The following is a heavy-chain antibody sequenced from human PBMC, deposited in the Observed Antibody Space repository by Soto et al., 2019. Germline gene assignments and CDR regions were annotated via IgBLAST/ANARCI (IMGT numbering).Heavy chain of an antibody. Sequence: QVQLVESGGDVVQPGTSLTLSCAASGFTFSSYVMHWVRQAPGKGLEWVAVTTNDGRQKFYADSVKGRFIISRDNSKNTLYLQMNSLRPEDTAMYYCAKRGETGEYLYMDVWGKGTTVTVSS. J-gene: IGHJ6*03. V-gene: IGHV3-30*18. CDR3: AKRGETGEYLYMDV. D-gene: IGHD3-16*01. CDR2: TTNDGRQK. CDR1: GFTFSSYV.